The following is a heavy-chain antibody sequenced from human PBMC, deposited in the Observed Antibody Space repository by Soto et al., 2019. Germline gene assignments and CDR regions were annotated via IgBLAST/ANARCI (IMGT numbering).Heavy chain of an antibody. CDR2: ISDDGSNE. J-gene: IGHJ4*02. D-gene: IGHD3-10*01. CDR3: ARELKANYYDSGRYYPTRYFDY. V-gene: IGHV3-30-3*01. Sequence: QVRLVESGGGVVQPGRSLRLSCAASGFTFSSFAVHWVRQAPGKGLEWLAVISDDGSNEYYADSVKGRFTIARDNSKNTLYLHLNSLRVEDTAVYYCARELKANYYDSGRYYPTRYFDYWGQGTLVTVSS. CDR1: GFTFSSFA.